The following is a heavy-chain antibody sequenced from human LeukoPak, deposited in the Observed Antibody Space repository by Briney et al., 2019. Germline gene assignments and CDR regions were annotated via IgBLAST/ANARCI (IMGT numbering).Heavy chain of an antibody. Sequence: GASLKISCKGSGYSFTSYWIGWVRQLPGKGLEWMGIIYPGDSDTRYSPSFQGQVTISADKSISTAYLQWSSLKASDTAMYYCAVRLGSGWAYFDYWGQGTLVTVSS. V-gene: IGHV5-51*01. J-gene: IGHJ4*02. CDR1: GYSFTSYW. CDR3: AVRLGSGWAYFDY. CDR2: IYPGDSDT. D-gene: IGHD6-19*01.